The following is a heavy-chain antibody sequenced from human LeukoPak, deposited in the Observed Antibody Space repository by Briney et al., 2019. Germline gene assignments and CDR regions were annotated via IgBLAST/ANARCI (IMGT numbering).Heavy chain of an antibody. D-gene: IGHD7-27*01. Sequence: PGGSLRLSCAASGFTFSSYGMHWVRQAPGKGREGVAVISHDGGNKYYADSVKGRFTISRDNSKNTLYLQMNSLRAEDTAVYYCAREGINWGGPFDYWGQGTLVTVSS. CDR3: AREGINWGGPFDY. J-gene: IGHJ4*02. CDR1: GFTFSSYG. V-gene: IGHV3-30*03. CDR2: ISHDGGNK.